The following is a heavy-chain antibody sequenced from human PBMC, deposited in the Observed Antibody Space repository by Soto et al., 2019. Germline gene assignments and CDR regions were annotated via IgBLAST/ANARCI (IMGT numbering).Heavy chain of an antibody. J-gene: IGHJ3*01. V-gene: IGHV2-5*02. Sequence: QITLKESGPTLVKPTQTLTLTCTFSGFSLSTDGVGVGWIRQPPGKALEWLALIYWDDDQRYSPSLKTRLTITKDTCKHQVVLTMTNMDPVDTATYYCAHAYGGTSWPNDAFDVWGQGTVVTVSS. CDR1: GFSLSTDGVG. CDR3: AHAYGGTSWPNDAFDV. D-gene: IGHD2-2*01. CDR2: IYWDDDQ.